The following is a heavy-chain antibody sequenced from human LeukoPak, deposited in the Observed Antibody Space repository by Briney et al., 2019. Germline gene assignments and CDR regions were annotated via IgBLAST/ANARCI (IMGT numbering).Heavy chain of an antibody. CDR3: AKEKGSGLPFDY. CDR1: GFAFRDYG. D-gene: IGHD5-12*01. CDR2: VDAKGDAT. J-gene: IGHJ4*02. Sequence: GGSLRLSCSGSGFAFRDYGMAWVRHAPGKGLDFVTAVDAKGDATVYADSVKGRFTVSRDNSKNTFFLQMNSLRTEDTAVYYCAKEKGSGLPFDYWGQGTLITVSS. V-gene: IGHV3-23*01.